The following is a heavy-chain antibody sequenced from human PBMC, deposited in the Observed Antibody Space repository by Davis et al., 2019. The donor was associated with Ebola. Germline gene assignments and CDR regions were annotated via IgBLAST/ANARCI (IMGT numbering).Heavy chain of an antibody. CDR3: ARGARDDYVWGSYRRYFDY. D-gene: IGHD3-16*02. J-gene: IGHJ4*02. CDR2: ISSSGSTI. CDR1: GFTFSSYE. Sequence: GESLKISCAAPGFTFSSYEMNWVRQAPGKGLEWISYISSSGSTIYYADSVKGRFTISRDNAKNSLYLQMTSLRAEDTAVYYCARGARDDYVWGSYRRYFDYWGQGTLVTVSS. V-gene: IGHV3-48*03.